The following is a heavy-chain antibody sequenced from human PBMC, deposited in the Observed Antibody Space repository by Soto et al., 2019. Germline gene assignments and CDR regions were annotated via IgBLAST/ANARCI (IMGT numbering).Heavy chain of an antibody. CDR3: ARDLVLAVAGSDNWFDP. CDR2: ISSYNGNT. D-gene: IGHD6-19*01. V-gene: IGHV1-18*04. CDR1: GYTFTSYG. Sequence: ASVKVSCKASGYTFTSYGISWVRQAPGQGLEWMGWISSYNGNTNYAQKLQDRVTMTTDTSTSTAYMELRSLRSDDTAVYYCARDLVLAVAGSDNWFDPWGQGTLVTVSS. J-gene: IGHJ5*02.